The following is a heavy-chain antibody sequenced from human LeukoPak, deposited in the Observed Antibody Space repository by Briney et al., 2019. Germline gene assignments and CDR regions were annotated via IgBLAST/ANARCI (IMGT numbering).Heavy chain of an antibody. V-gene: IGHV4-39*07. CDR3: ARDPTNLNYYDSSASGSHY. CDR1: GGSISSSSYY. J-gene: IGHJ4*02. CDR2: IYYSGST. Sequence: SETLSLTCTVSGGSISSSSYYWGWIRQPPGKGLEWIGSIYYSGSTYYNPSLKSRVTISVDTSKNQFSLRLSSVTAADTAVYYCARDPTNLNYYDSSASGSHYWGQGTLVTVSS. D-gene: IGHD3-22*01.